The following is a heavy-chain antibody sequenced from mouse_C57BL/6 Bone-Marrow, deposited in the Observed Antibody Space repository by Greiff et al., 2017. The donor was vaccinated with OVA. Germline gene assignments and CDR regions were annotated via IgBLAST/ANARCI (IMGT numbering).Heavy chain of an antibody. CDR2: IDPSDSYT. V-gene: IGHV1-69*01. Sequence: QVQLQQPGAELVMPGASAKLSCKASGYTFTSYWMHWVKQRPGQGLEWIGEIDPSDSYTNYNQKFKGKSTLTVDKSSSTAYMQLSSLTAEDSAVYYCARGGVVATDAMDYWGQGTSVTVSS. J-gene: IGHJ4*01. CDR3: ARGGVVATDAMDY. CDR1: GYTFTSYW. D-gene: IGHD1-1*01.